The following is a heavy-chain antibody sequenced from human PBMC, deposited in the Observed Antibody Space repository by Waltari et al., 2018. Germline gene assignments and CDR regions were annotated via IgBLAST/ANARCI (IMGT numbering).Heavy chain of an antibody. J-gene: IGHJ4*02. D-gene: IGHD1-20*01. CDR1: GITFSHYA. V-gene: IGHV3-23*01. CDR3: ATPFYNWDDPLHS. Sequence: EVQLLESGGELVQPGGSLRLSGGASGITFSHYAINWVRLAPGTGREWVSAITVGDETYYADSVKGRFTISRDTSKDTVHLQMNGLRAEDTAVYYCATPFYNWDDPLHSWGQGTLVTVSS. CDR2: ITVGDET.